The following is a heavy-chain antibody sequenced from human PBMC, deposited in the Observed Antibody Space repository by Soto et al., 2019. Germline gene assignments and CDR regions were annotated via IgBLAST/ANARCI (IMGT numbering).Heavy chain of an antibody. Sequence: QVQLVQSGAEVKKPGSSVKVSCKVSGGTFSTYPINWVRQAPGQGLEFMGGIIPKFGTTNYAQKFRSTVTIIADESKSTAYMELNNLRSEDTAVYYCASGASNSTGWYIWFDPWGQGTLVTVSS. V-gene: IGHV1-69*01. J-gene: IGHJ5*02. CDR2: IIPKFGTT. D-gene: IGHD6-19*01. CDR1: GGTFSTYP. CDR3: ASGASNSTGWYIWFDP.